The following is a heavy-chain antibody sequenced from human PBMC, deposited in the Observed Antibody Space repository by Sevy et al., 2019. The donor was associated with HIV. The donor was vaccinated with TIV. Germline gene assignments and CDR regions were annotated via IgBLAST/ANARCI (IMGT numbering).Heavy chain of an antibody. CDR2: IYYSGST. Sequence: SETLSLTCTVSGGSISSGGYYWSWIRQHPGKGLEWIGNIYYSGSTYYNPSLKSRVTISVDTSKNQFSLKLSSVTAADTAVYYCSAGETIFGVVIKGFDPWGQGTLVTVSS. J-gene: IGHJ5*02. D-gene: IGHD3-3*01. CDR1: GGSISSGGYY. V-gene: IGHV4-31*03. CDR3: SAGETIFGVVIKGFDP.